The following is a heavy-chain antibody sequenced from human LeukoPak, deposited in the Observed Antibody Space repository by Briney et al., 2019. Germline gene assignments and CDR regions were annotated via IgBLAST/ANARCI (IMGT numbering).Heavy chain of an antibody. V-gene: IGHV4-34*01. D-gene: IGHD3-10*01. CDR3: ARGRDVGRSRGFIPYGMDV. CDR1: GGSFSGYY. CDR2: INHSGST. J-gene: IGHJ6*02. Sequence: PSETLSLTCAVYGGSFSGYYWSWIRQPPGKGLEWIGEINHSGSTNYNPSLKSRVTMSVDTSKNQFSLRLSSVTAADTAVYYCARGRDVGRSRGFIPYGMDVWGQGTTVIVSS.